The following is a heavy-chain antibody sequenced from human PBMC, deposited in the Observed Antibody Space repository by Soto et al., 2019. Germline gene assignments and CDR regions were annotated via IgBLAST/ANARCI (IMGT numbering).Heavy chain of an antibody. Sequence: ETLSLTCSVSGGSISRYYWSWIRQPPGKGLEWIGYAYYSGDTGYNPSLKSRVTMAVDTSKSQVSLKLSSVTAADTAVYYCARDRSTYGGGGTGEVKENWFDPWGQRALVTVSS. J-gene: IGHJ5*02. D-gene: IGHD2-8*01. CDR1: GGSISRYY. CDR3: ARDRSTYGGGGTGEVKENWFDP. CDR2: AYYSGDT. V-gene: IGHV4-59*01.